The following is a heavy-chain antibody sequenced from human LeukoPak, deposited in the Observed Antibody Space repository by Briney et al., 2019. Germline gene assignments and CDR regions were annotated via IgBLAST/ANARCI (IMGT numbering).Heavy chain of an antibody. CDR3: ARAFVGATEFLDYFDY. V-gene: IGHV1-2*02. CDR1: GYTFTGYY. CDR2: INPNSGGT. D-gene: IGHD1-26*01. Sequence: ASVEVSCKASGYTFTGYYMHWVRQAPGQGLEWMGWINPNSGGTNYAQKFQGRVTMTRDTSISTAYMELSRLRSDDTAVYYCARAFVGATEFLDYFDYWGQGTLVTVSS. J-gene: IGHJ4*02.